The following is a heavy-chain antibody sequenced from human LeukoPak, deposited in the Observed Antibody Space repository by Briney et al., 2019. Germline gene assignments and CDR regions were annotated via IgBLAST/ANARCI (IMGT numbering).Heavy chain of an antibody. CDR2: IYYSGST. Sequence: SETLSLTCTVSGGSISSYYWSWIRQPPGKGLEWIGYIYYSGSTNYNPSLKSRVTIPVDTSKNQFSLKLSSVTAADTAVYYCARSASTGTTHWGQGTLVTVSS. CDR1: GGSISSYY. V-gene: IGHV4-59*01. J-gene: IGHJ4*02. CDR3: ARSASTGTTH. D-gene: IGHD1-1*01.